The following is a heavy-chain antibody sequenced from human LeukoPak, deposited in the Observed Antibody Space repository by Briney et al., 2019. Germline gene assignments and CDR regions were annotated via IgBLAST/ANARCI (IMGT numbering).Heavy chain of an antibody. CDR2: IYYSGST. V-gene: IGHV4-59*12. CDR1: GGSISNYY. Sequence: PSETLSLTCTVSGGSISNYYWSWIRQPPGKELEWIGYIYYSGSTNYNPSLKSRVTISVHTSKNQFSLKLSSVTAADTAVYYCVRARDIAVSWFGDLLSSEPYFDYWGQGTLVTVSS. CDR3: VRARDIAVSWFGDLLSSEPYFDY. J-gene: IGHJ4*02. D-gene: IGHD3-10*01.